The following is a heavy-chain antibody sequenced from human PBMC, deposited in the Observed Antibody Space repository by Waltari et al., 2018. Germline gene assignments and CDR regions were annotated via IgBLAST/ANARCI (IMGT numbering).Heavy chain of an antibody. D-gene: IGHD6-6*01. CDR1: GFTFSCYW. CDR2: IKEDGSEK. CDR3: ARISSTATRDS. Sequence: EVQLVESGGGLVQPGGSLRLCCAASGFTFSCYWMSWVRQAPGKGLEWVANIKEDGSEKSYVDSVKGRFTISRDNAKNSLSLQMNSLRAEDTAVYYCARISSTATRDSWGRGTLVTVSS. J-gene: IGHJ4*02. V-gene: IGHV3-7*01.